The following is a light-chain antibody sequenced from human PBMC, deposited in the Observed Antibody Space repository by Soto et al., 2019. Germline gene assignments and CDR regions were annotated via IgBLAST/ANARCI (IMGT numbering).Light chain of an antibody. CDR1: QSISSW. V-gene: IGKV1-27*01. CDR3: QKYNSAPWT. J-gene: IGKJ1*01. Sequence: DIKMNQSPSTLSASVGDRVTITCRASQSISSWLAWYQQKPGKVPKLLIYAASTLQSGVPSRFSGSGSGTDFTLTISSLQPEDVAAYYCQKYNSAPWTFGQGTMVDVK. CDR2: AAS.